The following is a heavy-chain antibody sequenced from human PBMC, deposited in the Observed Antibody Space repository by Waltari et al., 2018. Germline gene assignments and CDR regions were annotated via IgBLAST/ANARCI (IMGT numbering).Heavy chain of an antibody. CDR3: AKDAFGNTYLDF. J-gene: IGHJ4*02. V-gene: IGHV3-30*02. Sequence: QVKLVESGGGVLKPGGSLRVSCATSGLPLSHFGMYWVRQAPGKGLEWVALIWFDGSDKFYADSVGGRFTISRDNSARTLYLDMDSLRLDDTAMYYCAKDAFGNTYLDFWGQGTLVTVSS. D-gene: IGHD2-2*02. CDR2: IWFDGSDK. CDR1: GLPLSHFG.